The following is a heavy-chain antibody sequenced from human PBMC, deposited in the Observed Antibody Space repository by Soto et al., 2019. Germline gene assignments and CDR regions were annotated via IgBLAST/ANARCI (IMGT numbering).Heavy chain of an antibody. J-gene: IGHJ4*02. D-gene: IGHD3-9*01. CDR3: ARVLTGAFDY. Sequence: EVQLVESGGGLVQPGGSLRLSCAASGFTFSSDWMSWVRQAPGKGLEWVANIKQEGSGKYYVDSVKGRFTISRDNAKNSLYLQMNSLRAEDTAVYYCARVLTGAFDYWGQGTLVTVSS. CDR2: IKQEGSGK. V-gene: IGHV3-7*01. CDR1: GFTFSSDW.